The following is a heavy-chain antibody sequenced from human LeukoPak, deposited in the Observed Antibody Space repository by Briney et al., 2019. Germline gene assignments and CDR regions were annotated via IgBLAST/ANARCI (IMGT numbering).Heavy chain of an antibody. CDR3: ARNPYSNRYYYYYMDV. Sequence: PSETLSLTCAAYGGSFSGYYWSWIRQPPGKGPEWIGEINHSGSTNYNPSLKSRVTISVDTSKNQFSLKLSSVTAADTAVYYCARNPYSNRYYYYYMDVWGKGTTVTVSS. CDR1: GGSFSGYY. D-gene: IGHD6-13*01. CDR2: INHSGST. J-gene: IGHJ6*03. V-gene: IGHV4-34*01.